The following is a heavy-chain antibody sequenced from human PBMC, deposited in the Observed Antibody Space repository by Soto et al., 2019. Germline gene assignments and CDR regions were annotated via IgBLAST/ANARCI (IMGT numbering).Heavy chain of an antibody. V-gene: IGHV1-69*12. CDR3: VRSVTIPGYPDH. CDR2: IVPIVGTT. J-gene: IGHJ4*02. D-gene: IGHD4-4*01. Sequence: QVQLVQSGAEVRQPASSVKVSCKTSGGTFSSYAISWVRQAPGQGLEWMGGIVPIVGTTTYEQKFQGRVTITADEAMTSAYKQLSRLSSDHTVVYCCVRSVTIPGYPDHWGQGTLVTVSS. CDR1: GGTFSSYA.